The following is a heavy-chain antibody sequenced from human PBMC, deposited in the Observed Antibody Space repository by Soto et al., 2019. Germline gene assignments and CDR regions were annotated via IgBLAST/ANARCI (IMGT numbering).Heavy chain of an antibody. CDR1: GGTFSSYT. Sequence: SVKVSYKASGGTFSSYTISWERQAPGQGLEWMGRIIPILGIANYAQKFQGRVTITADKSTSTAYMELSSLRSEDTAVYYCARVKSYYYGSGSYRYYYYGMDVWG. J-gene: IGHJ6*02. V-gene: IGHV1-69*02. CDR3: ARVKSYYYGSGSYRYYYYGMDV. CDR2: IIPILGIA. D-gene: IGHD3-10*01.